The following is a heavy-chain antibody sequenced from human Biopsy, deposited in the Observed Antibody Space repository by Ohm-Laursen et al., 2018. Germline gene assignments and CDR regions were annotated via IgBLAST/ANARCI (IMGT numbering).Heavy chain of an antibody. J-gene: IGHJ5*02. V-gene: IGHV3-21*06. Sequence: LRLSCAASGAALSGYSMTWVRQAPGKGLEWVSSITGGSNYINYADSVKGRLTISRENAKNSLYLQLDSLRVEDTAVYYCAAERLPSGIGGPWLDPWGQGTLVIVSS. CDR2: ITGGSNYI. CDR3: AAERLPSGIGGPWLDP. CDR1: GAALSGYS. D-gene: IGHD3-16*01.